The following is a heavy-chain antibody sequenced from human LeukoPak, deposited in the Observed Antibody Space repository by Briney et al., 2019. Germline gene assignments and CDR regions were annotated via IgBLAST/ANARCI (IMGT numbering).Heavy chain of an antibody. CDR3: ARGRLGDNFDY. Sequence: TSQTLSLTCTVSGGSISSGGYYWSWIRQPPGKGLEWIGYIYHSGSTYYNPSLKSRVTISVDMSKNQFSLKLSSVTAADTAVYYCARGRLGDNFDYWGQGTLVTVSS. CDR2: IYHSGST. D-gene: IGHD1-26*01. V-gene: IGHV4-30-2*05. CDR1: GGSISSGGYY. J-gene: IGHJ4*02.